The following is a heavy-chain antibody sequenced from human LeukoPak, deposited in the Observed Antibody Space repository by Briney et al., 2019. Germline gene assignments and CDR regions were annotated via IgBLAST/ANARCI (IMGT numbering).Heavy chain of an antibody. CDR1: GGSISSSSYY. D-gene: IGHD5-18*01. J-gene: IGHJ3*02. CDR2: IYYSGST. Sequence: SETLSLTCTVSGGSISSSSYYWGWIRQPPGKGLEWIGSIYYSGSTYYNPSLKSRVTISVDTSKNQFSLKLSSVTAADTAVYYCARGVPLQLFPFDIWGQGTMVTVSS. V-gene: IGHV4-39*01. CDR3: ARGVPLQLFPFDI.